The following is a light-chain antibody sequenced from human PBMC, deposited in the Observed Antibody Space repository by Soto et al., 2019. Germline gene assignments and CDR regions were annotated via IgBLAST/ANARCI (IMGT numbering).Light chain of an antibody. V-gene: IGKV3-20*01. CDR1: QSLSSS. CDR3: QQYGSSPLGT. J-gene: IGKJ1*01. CDR2: GTS. Sequence: NFLTQSPGTLSLSPSGTATLFFMASQSLSSSLAWYQQKSGQAPRLIIYGTSRRATGVPARFSGSGSGTDFTLTISRLEPEDFAVYYCQQYGSSPLGTFGQGTKVDIK.